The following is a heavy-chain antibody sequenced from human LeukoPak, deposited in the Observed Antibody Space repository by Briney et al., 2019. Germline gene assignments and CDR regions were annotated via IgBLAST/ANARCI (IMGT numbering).Heavy chain of an antibody. J-gene: IGHJ4*02. CDR2: ISGYSGNT. Sequence: VASVKVSCKASGYTFTSYGISWVRQAPRQGLEWMGRISGYSGNTNYAQKLQGRVTMTTDTSTSTAHMELRSLRSDDTAVYYCARYDILTGYSQLDYWGQGTLVTVSS. CDR3: ARYDILTGYSQLDY. CDR1: GYTFTSYG. D-gene: IGHD3-9*01. V-gene: IGHV1-18*04.